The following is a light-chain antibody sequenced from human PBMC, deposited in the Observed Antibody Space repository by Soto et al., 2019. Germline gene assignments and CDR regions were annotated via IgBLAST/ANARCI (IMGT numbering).Light chain of an antibody. CDR1: QSISSW. V-gene: IGKV1-5*01. Sequence: DIQMTQSPSTLSASVGDRVTITCRASQSISSWLAWYQQKPGKAPKLLIYDASSLESGVPSRFSGSGSGTEFTLTISSLQPDDFATDYCQQYNSYCTFGQGTKVEIK. CDR3: QQYNSYCT. CDR2: DAS. J-gene: IGKJ1*01.